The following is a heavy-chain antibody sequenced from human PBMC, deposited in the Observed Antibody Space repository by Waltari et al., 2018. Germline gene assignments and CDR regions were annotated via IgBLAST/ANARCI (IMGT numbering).Heavy chain of an antibody. J-gene: IGHJ4*02. V-gene: IGHV3-64*01. D-gene: IGHD6-19*01. CDR3: ARIDGSGWYGS. Sequence: EVQMVESGGGLVQPGGSLRLSCAASGFTFSSFSMHWVRQAPGKGLENVSAFSRDGVTTYYANSVKGRFTISRDNSKNTLYLQMGSLRAEDMAVYYRARIDGSGWYGSWGQGTLVTVSS. CDR2: FSRDGVTT. CDR1: GFTFSSFS.